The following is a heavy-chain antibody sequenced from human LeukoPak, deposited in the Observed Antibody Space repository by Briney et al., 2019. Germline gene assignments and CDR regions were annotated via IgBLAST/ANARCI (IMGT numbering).Heavy chain of an antibody. J-gene: IGHJ4*02. CDR1: GFIVSSNY. V-gene: IGHV3-53*01. D-gene: IGHD2-15*01. CDR3: ASLYCSGGSCYFDY. CDR2: IYDGGNT. Sequence: SGGSLRLSCAASGFIVSSNYMSWVRQAPGKGLDWVSIIYDGGNTYYADSVKGRFTISRDRSKNTLYLQMNSLRAEDTAVYYCASLYCSGGSCYFDYWGQGTLVTVSS.